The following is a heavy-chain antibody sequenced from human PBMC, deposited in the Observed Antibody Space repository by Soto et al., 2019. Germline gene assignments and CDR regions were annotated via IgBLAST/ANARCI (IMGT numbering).Heavy chain of an antibody. J-gene: IGHJ4*02. D-gene: IGHD2-2*01. CDR2: HSTSGAVT. CDR3: ASDRYCSSTSCYAEKNY. Sequence: GGSLRLSCVASGFSLINYEMNWVRLAPGKGLEWVSYHSTSGAVTFYADSVKGRFTVSRDNAKNSLYLQMTSLRDEDTAVYYCASDRYCSSTSCYAEKNYWGQGTLVTVSS. CDR1: GFSLINYE. V-gene: IGHV3-48*03.